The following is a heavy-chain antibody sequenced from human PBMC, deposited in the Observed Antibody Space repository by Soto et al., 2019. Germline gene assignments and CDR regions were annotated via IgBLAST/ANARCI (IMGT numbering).Heavy chain of an antibody. CDR3: AREDSIIIPAVSDF. Sequence: NPGGSLRLSCTVSGFAFNNYGINWVRQAPGQGLEWVSSISKSDYTYYSDSVKGRFTISRDNAKNSVSLQMNTLRVEDTAVYYRAREDSIIIPAVSDFWGQGTLVTVSS. D-gene: IGHD2-2*01. V-gene: IGHV3-21*01. J-gene: IGHJ4*02. CDR1: GFAFNNYG. CDR2: ISKSDYT.